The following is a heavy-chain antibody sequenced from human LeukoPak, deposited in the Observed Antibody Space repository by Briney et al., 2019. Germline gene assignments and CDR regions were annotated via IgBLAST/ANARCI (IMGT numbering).Heavy chain of an antibody. D-gene: IGHD5-12*01. J-gene: IGHJ4*02. CDR1: GFTFSNYN. CDR2: ISSGSSSI. Sequence: GGSLRLSCAGSGFTFSNYNMNWVRQTPGKGLEWVSSISSGSSSIYYADSVKGRFTISRDNAKNSLYLQMNSLRAEDTAVYYCAKDISVGWDIVATIGETFDYWGQGTLVTVSS. CDR3: AKDISVGWDIVATIGETFDY. V-gene: IGHV3-21*04.